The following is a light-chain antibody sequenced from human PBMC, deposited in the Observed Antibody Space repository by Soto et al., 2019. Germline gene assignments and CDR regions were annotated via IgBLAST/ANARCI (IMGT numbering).Light chain of an antibody. CDR3: QQYIDWPET. Sequence: EIEMTQSPATLSVSPGERATLSCRASQSVSSNLAWYQQKPGQAPRLLIYGASTMATGIPDRISGSGSGTEFTLTISSLQSEDFAVYYCQQYIDWPETFGQGTKVEIK. CDR2: GAS. J-gene: IGKJ2*01. CDR1: QSVSSN. V-gene: IGKV3-15*01.